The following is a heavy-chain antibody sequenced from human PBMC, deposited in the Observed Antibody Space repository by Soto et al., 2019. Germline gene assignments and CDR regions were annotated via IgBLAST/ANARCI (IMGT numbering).Heavy chain of an antibody. CDR1: GFTVISNP. D-gene: IGHD4-17*01. J-gene: IGHJ4*02. CDR3: ARVVTDGDGLDY. V-gene: IGHV3-66*01. Sequence: EVQLVESGGGLVQPGGSLRLSCAASGFTVISNPMNWVRQAPGKGLEWVSVIYSGGSTYYTDSVKGRFTISRDDSRNTLYLQINSLRAEDKALYYCARVVTDGDGLDYWGQGTLVTVSS. CDR2: IYSGGST.